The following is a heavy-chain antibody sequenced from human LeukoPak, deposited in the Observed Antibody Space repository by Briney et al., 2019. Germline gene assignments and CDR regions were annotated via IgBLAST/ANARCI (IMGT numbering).Heavy chain of an antibody. CDR1: GYTFTSYG. D-gene: IGHD5-24*01. V-gene: IGHV1-18*01. Sequence: ASVKVSCKASGYTFTSYGISWVRQAPGQGLEWMGWISAYNGNTNYAQKLKGRVTMTTDTYTRTAYMELRSLRSDDTAVYYCARVGMATISGDFDYWGQGTLVTVSS. CDR3: ARVGMATISGDFDY. CDR2: ISAYNGNT. J-gene: IGHJ4*02.